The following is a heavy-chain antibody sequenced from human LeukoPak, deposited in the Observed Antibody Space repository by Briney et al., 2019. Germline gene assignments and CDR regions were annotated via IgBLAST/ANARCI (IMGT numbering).Heavy chain of an antibody. J-gene: IGHJ4*02. Sequence: PSETLSLTCTVSGGSISSSSYYWGWIRQPPGKGLEWVGSIYYSGSTYYNPSLKSRVTISVDTSKNKFSMKLLSVTDADAAVCDSARHVRVVRYDFWSGYYTSYIEYWGQGTLVTVSS. CDR2: IYYSGST. CDR1: GGSISSSSYY. D-gene: IGHD3-3*01. V-gene: IGHV4-39*01. CDR3: ARHVRVVRYDFWSGYYTSYIEY.